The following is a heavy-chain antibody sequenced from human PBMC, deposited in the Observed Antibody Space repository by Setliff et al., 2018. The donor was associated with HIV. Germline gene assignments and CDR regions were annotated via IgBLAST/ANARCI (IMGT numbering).Heavy chain of an antibody. D-gene: IGHD1-26*01. CDR3: VRDYMWAFDY. V-gene: IGHV3-33*01. CDR1: GFTFRTYG. Sequence: SLRLSCVASGFTFRTYGMNWVRQAPGKGLEWVAVIWYDGSNKYYADSVKGRFTVSRDNSKNTVYLQMNSLRDEDRAVYYCVRDYMWAFDYWGQGALVTVSS. CDR2: IWYDGSNK. J-gene: IGHJ4*02.